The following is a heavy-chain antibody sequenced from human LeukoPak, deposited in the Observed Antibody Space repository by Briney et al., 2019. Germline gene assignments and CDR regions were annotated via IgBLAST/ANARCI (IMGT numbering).Heavy chain of an antibody. CDR3: AKGEISSWSPFDY. V-gene: IGHV3-23*01. CDR2: ISGSGGST. J-gene: IGHJ4*02. D-gene: IGHD6-13*01. CDR1: GFTFSTYA. Sequence: GGSLRLSCAASGFTFSTYAMSWVRQAPGKGLEWVSAISGSGGSTYNADSVKGRFTISRDNSKNTLYLQMNSLRAEDTDVYYCAKGEISSWSPFDYWGQGTLVTVSS.